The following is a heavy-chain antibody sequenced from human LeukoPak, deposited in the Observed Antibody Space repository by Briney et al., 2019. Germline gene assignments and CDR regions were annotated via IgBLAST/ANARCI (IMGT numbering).Heavy chain of an antibody. CDR3: ARDREGLAYFDY. J-gene: IGHJ4*02. Sequence: GASVKVSCKASGYTFTGKFMHWVRQAPGQGLEWMGWIDPNSGGTDCAQKFRGRVTMTRDTSTSTAYMDLSRLILDDTAVYYCARDREGLAYFDYWGQGTLVTVSS. CDR2: IDPNSGGT. CDR1: GYTFTGKF. D-gene: IGHD3/OR15-3a*01. V-gene: IGHV1-2*02.